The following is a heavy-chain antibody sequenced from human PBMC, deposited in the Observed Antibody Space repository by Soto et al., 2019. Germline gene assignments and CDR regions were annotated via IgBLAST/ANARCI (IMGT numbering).Heavy chain of an antibody. CDR3: VQTTGWPGFDF. CDR1: GFTVSSKY. J-gene: IGHJ4*02. V-gene: IGHV3-53*01. CDR2: IYGGGTT. D-gene: IGHD6-19*01. Sequence: EVQLVESGGGLIQPGGSLRLSCAASGFTVSSKYMTWVRQAPGKGLEWGSVIYGGGTTYYADSVKGRFTISRDKSKNTLYLQRNSLIAEDTAAYYCVQTTGWPGFDFWGQGTLVTVSS.